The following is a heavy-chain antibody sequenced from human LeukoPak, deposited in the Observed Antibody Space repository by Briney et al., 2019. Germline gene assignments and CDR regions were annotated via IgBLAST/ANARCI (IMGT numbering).Heavy chain of an antibody. V-gene: IGHV3-23*01. CDR2: ISGSDGST. J-gene: IGHJ4*02. D-gene: IGHD3-10*01. Sequence: GGSLRLSCAVSGFTFNTYGMTRVRQAPGKGLEWVSGISGSDGSTYYADSVKGRFTISRDNSRNTLYLQMNSLRGEDTAVYYCAKNIGGLDYWGQGTLVTVSS. CDR3: AKNIGGLDY. CDR1: GFTFNTYG.